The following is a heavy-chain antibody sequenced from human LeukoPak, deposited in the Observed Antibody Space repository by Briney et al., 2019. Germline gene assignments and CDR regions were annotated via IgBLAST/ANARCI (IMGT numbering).Heavy chain of an antibody. CDR2: ITSTSSYI. J-gene: IGHJ4*02. CDR3: ARAVGGDNDL. CDR1: GFTFSSYS. D-gene: IGHD4-17*01. V-gene: IGHV3-21*01. Sequence: GGSLRLSCAASGFTFSSYSMNWVRQAPGKGLEWVSPITSTSSYINYVDSVKGRFTISRDNAKNSVFLQMNSLRAEDTAVYYCARAVGGDNDLWGQGTLVTVSS.